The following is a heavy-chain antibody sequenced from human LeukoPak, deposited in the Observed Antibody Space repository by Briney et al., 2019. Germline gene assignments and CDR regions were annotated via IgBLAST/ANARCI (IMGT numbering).Heavy chain of an antibody. V-gene: IGHV3-21*01. CDR3: ARGRQWLFDY. D-gene: IGHD6-19*01. J-gene: IGHJ4*02. CDR1: GFTFSTFT. CDR2: ISSSSYI. Sequence: GGSLRLSCVVSGFTFSTFTMNWVRQAPGKGLEWVSCISSSSYIYYADSVKGRFTISRDNAKNSLYLQMNSLRAEDTAVYYCARGRQWLFDYWGQGTLVTVSS.